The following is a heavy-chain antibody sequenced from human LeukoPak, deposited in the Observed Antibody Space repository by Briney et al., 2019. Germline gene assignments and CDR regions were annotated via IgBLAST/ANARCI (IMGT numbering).Heavy chain of an antibody. V-gene: IGHV3-23*01. CDR3: AKDVVEYSSSSASFDY. D-gene: IGHD6-6*01. J-gene: IGHJ4*02. Sequence: GGSLRLSCAASGFTFSSYAMSWVRQAPGKGLEWVSAISGSGGSTYYADSVKGRFTISRDNSKNTLYLQMNSLRAEDTAVYYCAKDVVEYSSSSASFDYWGQGTLVTVSS. CDR1: GFTFSSYA. CDR2: ISGSGGST.